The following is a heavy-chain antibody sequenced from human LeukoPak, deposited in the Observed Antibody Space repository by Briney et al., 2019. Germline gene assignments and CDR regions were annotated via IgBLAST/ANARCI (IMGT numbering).Heavy chain of an antibody. CDR3: ARPSAPYCSGTSCHYTPRYYFDY. CDR1: GGSISSSSYY. CDR2: IYYSGST. V-gene: IGHV4-39*07. D-gene: IGHD2-2*01. J-gene: IGHJ4*02. Sequence: SETLSLTCTVSGGSISSSSYYWGWIRQPPGKGLEWIGSIYYSGSTYYNPSLKSRVTTSVDTSKTQFSLKLSSVTAADTAVYHCARPSAPYCSGTSCHYTPRYYFDYWGQGTLVTVSS.